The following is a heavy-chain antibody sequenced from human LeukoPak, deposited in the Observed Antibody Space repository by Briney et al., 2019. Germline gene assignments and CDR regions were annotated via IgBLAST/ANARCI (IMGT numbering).Heavy chain of an antibody. V-gene: IGHV1-8*01. CDR3: AREGYSRPFDY. CDR2: MNPNSGAT. Sequence: ASVKVSCKASGYTFTSYDFNWLRQATGQGPEWMGWMNPNSGATGYAQKFQGRVTMTRSASINTAYMELTDLRSEDTAVYYCAREGYSRPFDYWGQGTLVTVSS. J-gene: IGHJ4*02. D-gene: IGHD6-13*01. CDR1: GYTFTSYD.